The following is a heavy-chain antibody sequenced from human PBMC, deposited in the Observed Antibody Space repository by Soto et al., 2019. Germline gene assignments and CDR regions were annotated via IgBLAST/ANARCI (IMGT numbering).Heavy chain of an antibody. J-gene: IGHJ4*02. Sequence: PGGSLRLSCAAFGFTFSSYAMHWVRQAPGKGLEWVAVISYDGSNKYYADSVKGRFTISRDNSKNTLYLQMNSLRAEDTAVYYCARDFVGIVVASEADYWGQGTLVTVSS. CDR2: ISYDGSNK. CDR3: ARDFVGIVVASEADY. D-gene: IGHD3-22*01. CDR1: GFTFSSYA. V-gene: IGHV3-30-3*01.